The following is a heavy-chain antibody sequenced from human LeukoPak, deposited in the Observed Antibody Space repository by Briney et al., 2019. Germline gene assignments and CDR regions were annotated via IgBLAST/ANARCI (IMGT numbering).Heavy chain of an antibody. CDR2: ISTSGGRT. CDR1: GFTFSSYA. D-gene: IGHD6-13*01. J-gene: IGHJ4*02. Sequence: GGSLRLSCAASGFTFSSYAMSWVRQAPGKGLEWVSGISTSGGRTYYADSVKGRFTISRDNSKNSLYLQMNSLRAGDTAVYYCARGAIKYSSSWTPLWGQGTLVTVSS. CDR3: ARGAIKYSSSWTPL. V-gene: IGHV3-23*01.